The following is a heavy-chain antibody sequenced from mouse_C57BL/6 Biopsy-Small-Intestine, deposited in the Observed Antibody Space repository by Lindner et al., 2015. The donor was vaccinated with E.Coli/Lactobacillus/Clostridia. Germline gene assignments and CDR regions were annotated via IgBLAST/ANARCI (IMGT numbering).Heavy chain of an antibody. J-gene: IGHJ2*01. CDR2: INPGSGGT. V-gene: IGHV1-54*01. D-gene: IGHD4-1*01. CDR1: GYAFTNYL. CDR3: ARWRDWDVFDY. Sequence: VQLQESGAELVRPGTSVKVSCKASGYAFTNYLIERVKQRPGQGLEWIGVINPGSGGTNYNEKFKGKATLTADKSSSTAYMQLSSLTSEDSAVYFCARWRDWDVFDYWGQGTTLTVSS.